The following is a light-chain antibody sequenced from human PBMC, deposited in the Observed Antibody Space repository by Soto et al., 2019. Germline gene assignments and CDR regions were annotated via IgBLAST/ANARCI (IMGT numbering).Light chain of an antibody. V-gene: IGKV3-11*01. CDR1: QSVSNS. CDR3: QQRSNWPPWT. Sequence: EIVLTQSPATLSLSPGERATLSCRASQSVSNSLAWYQQKPGQAPRLLIYDASKRATGTPARFIGSGSGTDFTLPISSLEPEDFAVYYCQQRSNWPPWTFGQGTKVEIK. CDR2: DAS. J-gene: IGKJ1*01.